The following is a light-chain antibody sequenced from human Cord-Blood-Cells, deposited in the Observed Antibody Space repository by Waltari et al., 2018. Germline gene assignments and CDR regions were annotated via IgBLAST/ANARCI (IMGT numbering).Light chain of an antibody. J-gene: IGLJ3*02. CDR1: SSAVVGSNY. CDR3: CSYAGSYTWV. Sequence: QSALTQPRSVSGSPGQSVTISCTGTSSAVVGSNYVSWYQQHPGKAPKLMIYDVSKRPSGVPDRFSGSKSGNTASLTISGLQAEDEADYYCCSYAGSYTWVFGGGTKLTVL. CDR2: DVS. V-gene: IGLV2-11*01.